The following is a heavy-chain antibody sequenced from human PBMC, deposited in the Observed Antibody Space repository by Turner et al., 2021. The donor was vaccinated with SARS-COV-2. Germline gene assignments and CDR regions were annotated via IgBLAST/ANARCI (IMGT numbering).Heavy chain of an antibody. CDR2: ISGSGTTI. Sequence: EVQLLESGGGLVQPGESLRLSCAASGFTFSTYAMSWVRPAPGKGLEWVSIISGSGTTIYDADSVKGRFTISRDNSKNTVYLQMNSLRAEDTALYYCAKRGHCSSIACLLESWGQGTLVTVSS. D-gene: IGHD2-2*01. V-gene: IGHV3-23*01. CDR3: AKRGHCSSIACLLES. CDR1: GFTFSTYA. J-gene: IGHJ5*02.